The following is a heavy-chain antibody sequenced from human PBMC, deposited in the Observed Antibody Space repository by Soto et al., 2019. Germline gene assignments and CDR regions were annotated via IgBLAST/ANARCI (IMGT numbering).Heavy chain of an antibody. V-gene: IGHV4-31*11. CDR1: GGSISSGGNY. CDR2: ISYGGTT. J-gene: IGHJ5*01. D-gene: IGHD5-12*01. CDR3: ARQNSDDESIDS. Sequence: QVQLQESGPGLVKPSQTLSLTCAVSGGSISSGGNYWSWIRQQPGKGLQWIGYISYGGTTYYNPSLKRQIVISRDTSKNQFSLNLSSVTAADTAMYYCARQNSDDESIDSWGHGTLVTVSS.